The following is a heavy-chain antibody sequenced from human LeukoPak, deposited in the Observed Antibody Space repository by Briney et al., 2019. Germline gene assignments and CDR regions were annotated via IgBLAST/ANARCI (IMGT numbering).Heavy chain of an antibody. Sequence: SETLSLTCTVSGGSISSSSYYWGWIRQPPGKGLEWIGSIYYSGSTYYNPSLKSRVTISVDTSKNQFSLKLSSVTAADTAVYYCARDELYSSGWKYYYYMDVWGKGTTVTVSS. CDR1: GGSISSSSYY. D-gene: IGHD6-19*01. V-gene: IGHV4-39*07. CDR3: ARDELYSSGWKYYYYMDV. J-gene: IGHJ6*03. CDR2: IYYSGST.